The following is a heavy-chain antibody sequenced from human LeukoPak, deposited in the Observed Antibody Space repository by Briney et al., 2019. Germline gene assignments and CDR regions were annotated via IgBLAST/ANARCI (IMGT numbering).Heavy chain of an antibody. V-gene: IGHV5-51*01. D-gene: IGHD3-16*01. CDR2: IYPGDSET. CDR1: GYLFTRKW. Sequence: GESLRISCKGSGYLFTRKWIGWVRQMPGKGLEWMGIIYPGDSETRYSPSFEGQVTLLVDKSINTAYLQWSSLKASDTAIYYCARARVMINYGGVADAFDIWGRGTTVIVSS. CDR3: ARARVMINYGGVADAFDI. J-gene: IGHJ3*02.